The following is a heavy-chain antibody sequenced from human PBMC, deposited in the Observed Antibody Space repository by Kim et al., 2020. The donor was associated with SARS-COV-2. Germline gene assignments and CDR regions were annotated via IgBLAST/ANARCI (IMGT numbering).Heavy chain of an antibody. J-gene: IGHJ6*02. D-gene: IGHD3-22*01. V-gene: IGHV4-4*07. CDR2: IYASGST. Sequence: SETLSLTCTVSGDSISSYYWSWIRQPAGKALEWIGRIYASGSTNCNPSLKSRVTMSLDTSKNQFSLKLSSVTAADTAVYYCARDRGLYHYDNNGMDVWGQGTTVTVSS. CDR3: ARDRGLYHYDNNGMDV. CDR1: GDSISSYY.